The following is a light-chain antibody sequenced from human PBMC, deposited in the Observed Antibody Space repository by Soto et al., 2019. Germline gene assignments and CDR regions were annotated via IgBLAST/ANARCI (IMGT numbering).Light chain of an antibody. J-gene: IGKJ4*01. Sequence: EIVMTQSPVTLSVFPGERATVSCRASQSVSSNLAWYQQKPGQAPRLVIYDASTRATGIPARFSDSGSGTEFILSISSLQSEDFAVYYCQQYSDWPLTFGGGTKVEIK. CDR3: QQYSDWPLT. V-gene: IGKV3-15*01. CDR1: QSVSSN. CDR2: DAS.